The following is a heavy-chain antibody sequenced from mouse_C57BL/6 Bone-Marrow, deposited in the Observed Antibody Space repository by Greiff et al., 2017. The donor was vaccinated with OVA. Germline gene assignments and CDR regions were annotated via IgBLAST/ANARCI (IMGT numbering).Heavy chain of an antibody. CDR2: IYPSDSET. CDR3: ARLGEKNY. D-gene: IGHD4-1*01. CDR1: GYTFTSYW. J-gene: IGHJ2*01. V-gene: IGHV1-61*01. Sequence: QVQLKQPGAELVRPGSSVKLSCKASGYTFTSYWMDWVKQRPGQGLEWIGNIYPSDSETHYNQKFKDKATLTVDKSSSTAYMQLSSLTSEDSAVYYCARLGEKNYWGQGTTLTVSS.